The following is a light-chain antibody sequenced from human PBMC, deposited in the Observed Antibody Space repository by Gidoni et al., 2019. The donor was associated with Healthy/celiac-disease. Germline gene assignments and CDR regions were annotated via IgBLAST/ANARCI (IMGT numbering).Light chain of an antibody. CDR1: QSVSSSY. CDR3: QQYGRT. V-gene: IGKV3-20*01. CDR2: GAS. J-gene: IGKJ1*01. Sequence: QSPGTLSLAPGERATLSGRASQSVSSSYLAWYQQKPGQAPRLLIYGASSRATGIPDRFSGSGSGTDFTLTISRLEPEDFAVYYCQQYGRTFGQGTKVEIK.